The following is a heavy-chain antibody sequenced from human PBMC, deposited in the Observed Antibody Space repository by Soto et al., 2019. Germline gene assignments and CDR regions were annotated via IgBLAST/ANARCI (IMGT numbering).Heavy chain of an antibody. V-gene: IGHV4-4*02. Sequence: QVQLQESGPGLLKPSGTLSLTCTVSGDSMSSSNWWNWVRQPPGKGLEWIGEAHHSGRTNYNPSLKTRVTISVDRSQNLFSLKLASGTAADTAVYYCVRYEATALDYWGQGILVTVSS. CDR3: VRYEATALDY. CDR2: AHHSGRT. J-gene: IGHJ4*02. D-gene: IGHD3-16*01. CDR1: GDSMSSSNW.